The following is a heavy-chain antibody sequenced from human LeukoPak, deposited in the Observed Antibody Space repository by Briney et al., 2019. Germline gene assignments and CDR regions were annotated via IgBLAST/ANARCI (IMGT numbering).Heavy chain of an antibody. D-gene: IGHD2-15*01. Sequence: PGGSLRLSCAASGFTVSSNYMSWVRQAPGKGLEWVSAISGSGGSTYYADSVKGRFTISRDDAQTSVYLQLSSLRPEDTAVYYCAKNKGWELPAELDSWGQGALVIVSS. V-gene: IGHV3-23*01. CDR2: ISGSGGST. CDR1: GFTVSSNY. J-gene: IGHJ4*02. CDR3: AKNKGWELPAELDS.